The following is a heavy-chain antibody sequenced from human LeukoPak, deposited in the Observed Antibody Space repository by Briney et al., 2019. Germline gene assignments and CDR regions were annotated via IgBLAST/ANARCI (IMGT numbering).Heavy chain of an antibody. Sequence: LTGGSLRLSCAASGFTFDDYAMHWVRQAPGKGLEWVSLISWDGGSTYYADSVKGRFTISRDNSKNSLYLQMNSLRAEDTALYYCAKDITKKTYYDILTGYYPGLNYFDYWGQGTLVTVSS. J-gene: IGHJ4*02. CDR2: ISWDGGST. V-gene: IGHV3-43D*03. D-gene: IGHD3-9*01. CDR3: AKDITKKTYYDILTGYYPGLNYFDY. CDR1: GFTFDDYA.